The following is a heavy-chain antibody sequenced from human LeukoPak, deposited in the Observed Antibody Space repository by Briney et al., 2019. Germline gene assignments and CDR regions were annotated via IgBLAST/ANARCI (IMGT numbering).Heavy chain of an antibody. CDR2: IYYSGST. Sequence: SQTLSLTCTVSGGSISSGGYYWSWIRQHPGKGLEWIGYIYYSGSTYYNPSLKSRVTISVDTSKNQFSLKLSSVTAADTAVYYCARYASDGRTLEYWGQGILVTVSS. CDR3: ARYASDGRTLEY. D-gene: IGHD5-24*01. J-gene: IGHJ4*02. CDR1: GGSISSGGYY. V-gene: IGHV4-31*03.